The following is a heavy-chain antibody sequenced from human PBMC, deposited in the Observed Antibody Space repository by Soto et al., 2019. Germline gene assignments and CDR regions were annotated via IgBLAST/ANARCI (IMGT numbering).Heavy chain of an antibody. CDR3: ARDPVAVTRSFVDR. CDR1: VFSFGSYA. V-gene: IGHV3-30*14. Sequence: PWGALRLSCEVSVFSFGSYAFPWVRQAPGKGLDWLSVISYHGREIYYADSVKDRFTISRDNFKKTVYLQMNSLRSDDTALYYCARDPVAVTRSFVDRWGQGTLVTVSS. D-gene: IGHD3-9*01. J-gene: IGHJ4*01. CDR2: ISYHGREI.